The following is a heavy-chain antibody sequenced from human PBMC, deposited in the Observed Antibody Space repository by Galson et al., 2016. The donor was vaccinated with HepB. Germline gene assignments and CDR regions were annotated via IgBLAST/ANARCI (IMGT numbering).Heavy chain of an antibody. CDR1: GDSVSSNSAA. D-gene: IGHD1-26*01. Sequence: CAISGDSVSSNSAAWNWVRQSPSRGLEWLGRTYYRSRWYIDYGVSVKSRITINPDTSKNQFFLQLNSVTPEDTAVYYCAGGVGVSTWFDYWGQGALVTVSS. CDR2: TYYRSRWYI. J-gene: IGHJ4*02. V-gene: IGHV6-1*01. CDR3: AGGVGVSTWFDY.